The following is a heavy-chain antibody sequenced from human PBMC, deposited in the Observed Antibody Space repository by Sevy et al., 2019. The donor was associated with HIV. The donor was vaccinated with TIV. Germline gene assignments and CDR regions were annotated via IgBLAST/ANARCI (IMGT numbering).Heavy chain of an antibody. V-gene: IGHV3-30*02. J-gene: IGHJ5*02. CDR1: KFPFRSNG. CDR3: AKDLRVVIPAAMQPADL. D-gene: IGHD2-2*01. CDR2: INFDGRDR. Sequence: GGSLRLSCVASKFPFRSNGFHWVRQPPGKGLEWLSYINFDGRDRKYADSVMGRFTVSRDNSKNTLYLQMNSLRAEDTAVYYCAKDLRVVIPAAMQPADLWGQGTMVTVSS.